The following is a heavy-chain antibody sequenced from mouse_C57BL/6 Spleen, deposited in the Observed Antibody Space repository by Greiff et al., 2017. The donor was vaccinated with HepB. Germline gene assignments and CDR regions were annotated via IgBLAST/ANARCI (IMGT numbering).Heavy chain of an antibody. CDR3: ARPYYYGSSYAMDY. D-gene: IGHD1-1*01. Sequence: EVKLMESGGGLVKPGGSLKLSCAASGFTFSDYGMHWVRQAPEKGLEWVAYISSCSSTIYYADTVKGRFTISRDNAKNTLFLQMTSLRSEDTAMYYCARPYYYGSSYAMDYWGQGTSVTVSS. CDR1: GFTFSDYG. J-gene: IGHJ4*01. V-gene: IGHV5-17*01. CDR2: ISSCSSTI.